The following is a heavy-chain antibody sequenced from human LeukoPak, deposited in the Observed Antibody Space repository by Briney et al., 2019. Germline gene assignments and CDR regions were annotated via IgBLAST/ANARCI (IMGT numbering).Heavy chain of an antibody. Sequence: GGSLRLSCSASGFSLSSYSMHWVRQAPGKGLEYVSTSGGATYYADSVKGRFTISRDNSKNTLYLQMNSLRAEDTAVFYCAKVPRYCSGTSCYAGYFEYWGQGTLVTVSS. D-gene: IGHD2-2*01. CDR3: AKVPRYCSGTSCYAGYFEY. CDR1: GFSLSSYS. J-gene: IGHJ4*02. CDR2: SGGAT. V-gene: IGHV3-64*04.